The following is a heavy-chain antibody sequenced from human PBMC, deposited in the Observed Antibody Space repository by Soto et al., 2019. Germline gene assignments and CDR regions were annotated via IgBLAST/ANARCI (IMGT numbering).Heavy chain of an antibody. D-gene: IGHD3-10*01. CDR1: GGTFSSYA. J-gene: IGHJ4*02. Sequence: QVQLVQSGAEVKKPGSSVKVSCKASGGTFSSYAISWVRQAPGKGLEWMGGIIPIFGTANYAQRFQGRVTITADESTSTAYMELSSLRSEDTAVYYCARDSMSITMVRCGFAYWGQGTLVTVSS. V-gene: IGHV1-69*01. CDR2: IIPIFGTA. CDR3: ARDSMSITMVRCGFAY.